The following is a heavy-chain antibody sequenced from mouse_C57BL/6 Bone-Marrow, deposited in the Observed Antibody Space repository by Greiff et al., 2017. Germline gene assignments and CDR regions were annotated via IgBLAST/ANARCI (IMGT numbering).Heavy chain of an antibody. D-gene: IGHD1-1*01. J-gene: IGHJ1*03. CDR2: ISGGGGNT. CDR1: GFTFSSYS. Sequence: EVKLEESGGGLVKPGGSLKLSCAASGFTFSSYSMYWVRQTPEKGLEWVGGISGGGGNTYYQDSVKGRVTISSDNDNNIPYLQMSSLRSDYTALYYSSRQVTTVLATKYFDVWGTGTTVTVSS. V-gene: IGHV5-9*01. CDR3: SRQVTTVLATKYFDV.